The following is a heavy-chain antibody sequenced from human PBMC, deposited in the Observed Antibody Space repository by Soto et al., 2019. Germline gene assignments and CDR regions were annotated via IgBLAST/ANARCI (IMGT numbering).Heavy chain of an antibody. CDR3: ARLKSTYSGSYYGGGFFDY. Sequence: QLQLQESGPGLVKPSETLSLTCNVSGESMSNTAYYWGWIRQTPGKGLEWIGSIFYIGSAYYNSSLKSRVTISVDTSKNPCSLKLLSVAAADTAIYYCARLKSTYSGSYYGGGFFDYWGQGSLVTVSS. D-gene: IGHD1-26*01. CDR2: IFYIGSA. CDR1: GESMSNTAYY. V-gene: IGHV4-39*02. J-gene: IGHJ4*02.